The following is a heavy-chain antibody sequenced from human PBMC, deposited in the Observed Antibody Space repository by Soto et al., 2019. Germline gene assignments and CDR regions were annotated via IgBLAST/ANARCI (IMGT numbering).Heavy chain of an antibody. CDR2: IYTSGST. CDR1: GGSISSYY. J-gene: IGHJ4*02. CDR3: AAFGGVIVIPPYYFDY. D-gene: IGHD3-16*02. Sequence: PSETLSLTCTVSGGSISSYYWSWIRQPAGKGLEWIGRIYTSGSTNYNPSLKSRVTMSVDTSKNQFSLKLSSVTAADTAVYYCAAFGGVIVIPPYYFDYWGQGTLVTVSS. V-gene: IGHV4-4*07.